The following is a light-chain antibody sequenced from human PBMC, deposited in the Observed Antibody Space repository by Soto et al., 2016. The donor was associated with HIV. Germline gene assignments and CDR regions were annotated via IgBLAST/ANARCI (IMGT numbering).Light chain of an antibody. Sequence: SYELTQPPSLSVAPRKTARITCGGNNLGSESVHWYQQKPGQAPILVVYDDSDRPSGIPERFSGSNSGNTATLTISKVEAGDEADYYCQVWDVSSDHVVFGGGTKLTVL. CDR2: DDS. CDR1: NLGSES. J-gene: IGLJ2*01. CDR3: QVWDVSSDHVV. V-gene: IGLV3-21*03.